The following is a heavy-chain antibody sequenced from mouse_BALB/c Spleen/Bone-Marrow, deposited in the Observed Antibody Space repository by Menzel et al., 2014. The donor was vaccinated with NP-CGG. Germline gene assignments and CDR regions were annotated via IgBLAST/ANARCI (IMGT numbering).Heavy chain of an antibody. D-gene: IGHD4-1*01. CDR3: ARTLGHYAMDY. J-gene: IGHJ4*01. Sequence: VQAVESGPGLVAPSQSLSITCTVSGFSLTGYGVNWVRQPPGKGLEWLGMIWGDGSTDYNSALKSRLSISKDNSKSQIFLKMNSLQTDDTARYYCARTLGHYAMDYWGQGTSVTVSS. CDR2: IWGDGST. CDR1: GFSLTGYG. V-gene: IGHV2-6-7*01.